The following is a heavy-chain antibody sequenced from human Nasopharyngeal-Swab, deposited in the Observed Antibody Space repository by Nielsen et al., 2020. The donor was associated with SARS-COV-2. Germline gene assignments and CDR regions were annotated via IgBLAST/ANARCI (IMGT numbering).Heavy chain of an antibody. D-gene: IGHD3/OR15-3a*01. Sequence: GGSLRLSCAASGFTFSSYSMHWVRQVPGKGLLWVAHIDSDGSSTTYADPVKGRFTISRDNAKNTLYLQMNSLRAEDTAVYYCARQRGGIVILTLDPWGQGTLVTVSS. CDR1: GFTFSSYS. CDR3: ARQRGGIVILTLDP. V-gene: IGHV3-74*01. CDR2: IDSDGSST. J-gene: IGHJ5*02.